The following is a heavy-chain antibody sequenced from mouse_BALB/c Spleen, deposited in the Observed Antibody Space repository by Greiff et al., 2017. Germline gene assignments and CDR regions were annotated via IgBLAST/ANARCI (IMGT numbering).Heavy chain of an antibody. CDR3: ARGDYYYYAMDY. CDR1: GYAFTNYL. CDR2: INPGSGGT. Sequence: QVQLQQSGAELVRPGTSVKVSCKASGYAFTNYLIEWVKQRAGQGLEWIGVINPGSGGTNYNEKFKGKATLTADKSSSTAYMQLSSLTSDDSAVYFCARGDYYYYAMDYWGQGTSVTVSS. J-gene: IGHJ4*01. D-gene: IGHD2-13*01. V-gene: IGHV1-54*01.